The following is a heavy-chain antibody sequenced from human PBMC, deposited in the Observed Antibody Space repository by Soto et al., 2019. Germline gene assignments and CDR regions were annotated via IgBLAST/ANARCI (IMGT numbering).Heavy chain of an antibody. CDR2: IYPGDSDT. D-gene: IGHD3-9*01. Sequence: LGESLKISCKGSGYSFTSYWIGWVRQMPGKGLEWMGIIYPGDSDTRYSPSFQGQVTISADKSISTAYLQWSSLKASDTAMYYCAAGGGYDILTGYQSHYYGMDVWGQGTTVTVSS. J-gene: IGHJ6*02. CDR1: GYSFTSYW. CDR3: AAGGGYDILTGYQSHYYGMDV. V-gene: IGHV5-51*01.